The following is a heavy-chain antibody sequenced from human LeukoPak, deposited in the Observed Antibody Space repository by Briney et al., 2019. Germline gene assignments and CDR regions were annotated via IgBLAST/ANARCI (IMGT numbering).Heavy chain of an antibody. CDR3: ARGPVPAAGFAFDI. V-gene: IGHV3-48*01. Sequence: GSLRLSCAASGFTFSSSGMNWVRQAPGKGLEWVSYISSSSSTIYYAGSVKGRFTISRDNAKNSLYLQMNSLRAEDTAVYYCARGPVPAAGFAFDIWGQGTMVTVSS. J-gene: IGHJ3*02. D-gene: IGHD2-2*01. CDR2: ISSSSSTI. CDR1: GFTFSSSG.